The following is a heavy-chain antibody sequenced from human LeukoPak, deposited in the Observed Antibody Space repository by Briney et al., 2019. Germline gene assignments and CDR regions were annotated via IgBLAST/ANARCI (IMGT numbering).Heavy chain of an antibody. V-gene: IGHV4-39*01. D-gene: IGHD4-17*01. CDR2: IYYSGRS. Sequence: SETLSLTCTVSGGSISSSGYYWGWIRQSPGKGLEWIGSIYYSGRSYYNPSLKSRVTISVDTSKNQFSLKLNSVTAADTAVYYCARWLGDYGIDDWGQGTLVTVSS. J-gene: IGHJ4*02. CDR3: ARWLGDYGIDD. CDR1: GGSISSSGYY.